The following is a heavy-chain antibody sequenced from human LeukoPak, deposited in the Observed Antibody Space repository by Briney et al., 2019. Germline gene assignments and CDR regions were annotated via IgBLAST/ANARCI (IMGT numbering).Heavy chain of an antibody. V-gene: IGHV4-34*01. CDR1: GGSFSGYY. Sequence: SETLSLTCAVYGGSFSGYYWSWIRQPPGKGLEWIGEINHSGSTNYNPSLKSRVTISVDTSKNQFSLKLSSVTAADTAVYYCARGHTVVVPAAILWFDPWGQGTLVTVSS. CDR3: ARGHTVVVPAAILWFDP. CDR2: INHSGST. D-gene: IGHD2-2*01. J-gene: IGHJ5*02.